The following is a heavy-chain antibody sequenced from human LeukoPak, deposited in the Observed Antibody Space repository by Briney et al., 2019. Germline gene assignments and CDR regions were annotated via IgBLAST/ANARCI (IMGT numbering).Heavy chain of an antibody. CDR1: GFTFSSYW. J-gene: IGHJ4*02. V-gene: IGHV3-74*01. D-gene: IGHD2-2*01. Sequence: GGSLRLPCAASGFTFSSYWMHWVRQAPGKGLVWVSRINSDRSSTSYADSVKGRFTISRDNAKNTLYLQMNSLRAEHTAVYYCARGKYQLLWGDYWGQGTLVTVSS. CDR3: ARGKYQLLWGDY. CDR2: INSDRSST.